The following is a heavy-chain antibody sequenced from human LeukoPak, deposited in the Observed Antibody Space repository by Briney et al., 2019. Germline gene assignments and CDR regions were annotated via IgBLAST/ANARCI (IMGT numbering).Heavy chain of an antibody. Sequence: SETLSLTCAVSGGSISSGGYSWSWIRQPPGKGLEWIGYIYHSGSTYYNPSLKSRVTISVDRSKNQFSLKLSFVTAADTAVYYCARGGQVVVTAIHNWFDPWGQGTLVTVSS. D-gene: IGHD2-21*02. CDR2: IYHSGST. CDR1: GGSISSGGYS. J-gene: IGHJ5*02. V-gene: IGHV4-30-2*01. CDR3: ARGGQVVVTAIHNWFDP.